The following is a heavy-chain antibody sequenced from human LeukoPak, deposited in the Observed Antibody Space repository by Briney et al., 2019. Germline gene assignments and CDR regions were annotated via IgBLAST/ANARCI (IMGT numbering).Heavy chain of an antibody. CDR2: ISHDGNSR. CDR3: AKAGGSWSYYYYMDV. J-gene: IGHJ6*03. V-gene: IGHV3-30*04. CDR1: GFSFYNLA. D-gene: IGHD2-15*01. Sequence: GGSLRLSCATSGFSFYNLAFHSVRQAPGKGLEWVSLISHDGNSRKYADSVKGRFIVSRDNSKNTLYLQMNSLRAEDTAVYYCAKAGGSWSYYYYMDVWGKGTTVTVSS.